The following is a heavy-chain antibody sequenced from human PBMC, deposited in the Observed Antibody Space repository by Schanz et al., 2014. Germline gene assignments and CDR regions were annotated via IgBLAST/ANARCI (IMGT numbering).Heavy chain of an antibody. V-gene: IGHV1-46*01. J-gene: IGHJ4*02. Sequence: QVQLVQSGAELRKPGTSVKVSCKTSGYTFVSYSMHWVRQAPGQGLEWMGIINPSGGGTSYALRFQDKVTITADTSTTTAYMELSGLRSEDTAVYYCARDRLECGAECYSVEVFEIWGQGTLVIVSS. CDR2: INPSGGGT. CDR1: GYTFVSYS. CDR3: ARDRLECGAECYSVEVFEI. D-gene: IGHD2-21*01.